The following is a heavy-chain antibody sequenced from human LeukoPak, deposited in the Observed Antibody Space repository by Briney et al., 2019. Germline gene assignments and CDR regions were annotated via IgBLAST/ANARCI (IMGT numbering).Heavy chain of an antibody. D-gene: IGHD4-11*01. CDR3: ARDVSSNYDWFDP. CDR1: GGSISSGSYY. CDR2: IYTSGST. V-gene: IGHV4-61*02. J-gene: IGHJ5*02. Sequence: SETLSLTCTVSGGSISSGSYYWSWIRQPAGKGLEWTGRIYTSGSTNYNPYLKSRVTISVDTSKNQFSLKLSSVTAADTAVYYCARDVSSNYDWFDPWGQGTLVTVSS.